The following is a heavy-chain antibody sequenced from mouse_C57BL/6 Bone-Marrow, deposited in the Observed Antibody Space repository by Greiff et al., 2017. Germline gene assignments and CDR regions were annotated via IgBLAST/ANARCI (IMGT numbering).Heavy chain of an antibody. CDR2: INYDGSST. J-gene: IGHJ4*01. CDR1: GFTFSDYY. CDR3: ARAHYYGSSPYYAMDY. D-gene: IGHD1-1*01. Sequence: EVKLVESEGGLVQPGSSMKLSCTASGFTFSDYYMAWVRQVPEKGLEWVANINYDGSSTYYLDSLKSRFIISRDNAKNILYLQMSSLKSEDTATYYCARAHYYGSSPYYAMDYWGQGTSVTVSS. V-gene: IGHV5-16*01.